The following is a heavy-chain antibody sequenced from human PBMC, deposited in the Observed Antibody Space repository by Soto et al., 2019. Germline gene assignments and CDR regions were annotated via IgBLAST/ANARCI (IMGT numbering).Heavy chain of an antibody. CDR3: AKDHPYSSSWYNLAFDI. V-gene: IGHV3-23*04. CDR1: GFTFSSYA. J-gene: IGHJ3*02. Sequence: EVQLVESGGGLVQPGGSLRLSCAASGFTFSSYAMSWVRQAPGKGLEWVSAISGSGGSTYYADSVKGRFTISRDNSKNTLYLQMNSLRAEDTAVYYCAKDHPYSSSWYNLAFDIWGQGTMVTVSS. D-gene: IGHD6-13*01. CDR2: ISGSGGST.